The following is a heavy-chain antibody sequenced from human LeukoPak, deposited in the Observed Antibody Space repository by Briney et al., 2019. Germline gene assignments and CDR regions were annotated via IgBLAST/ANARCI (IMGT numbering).Heavy chain of an antibody. V-gene: IGHV3-21*01. D-gene: IGHD5-24*01. CDR1: GFTFSSYS. J-gene: IGHJ4*02. CDR3: ARGEEKATITALDS. Sequence: GGSLRLSCAASGFTFSSYSMNWVRQAPGKGLEWVSSISSSSSYIYYADSIKGRFTISRDNAENSLYLQMNSLRAVDTAVYFCARGEEKATITALDSWGQGTLVTVTS. CDR2: ISSSSSYI.